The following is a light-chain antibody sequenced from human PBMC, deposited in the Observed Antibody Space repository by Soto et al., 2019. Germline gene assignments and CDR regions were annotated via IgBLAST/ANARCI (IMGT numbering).Light chain of an antibody. Sequence: EIVMTQSPATLSVSPGERATLSCRASQGIKDYLAWFQQKPGQAPRLLIYGASTRATAIPARFSDSGSGTEFTLSISSLQSEDFAVYYCQQYNTWPRTFGQGTKVDIK. CDR1: QGIKDY. J-gene: IGKJ1*01. V-gene: IGKV3-15*01. CDR2: GAS. CDR3: QQYNTWPRT.